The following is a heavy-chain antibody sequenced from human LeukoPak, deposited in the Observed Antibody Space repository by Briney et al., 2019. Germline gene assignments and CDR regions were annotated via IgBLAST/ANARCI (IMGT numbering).Heavy chain of an antibody. CDR1: GFIFSNYW. Sequence: GGSLRLSCGGSGFIFSNYWMSWVRQAPGKGLEWVATIRQDGSAKDYVDSVKGRFTISRDNAKNSLYLQMDSPRAEDTALYYCARAAPHDCSPRTCRLFDYWGQGTLVTVAS. D-gene: IGHD3-22*01. CDR2: IRQDGSAK. CDR3: ARAAPHDCSPRTCRLFDY. J-gene: IGHJ4*02. V-gene: IGHV3-7*01.